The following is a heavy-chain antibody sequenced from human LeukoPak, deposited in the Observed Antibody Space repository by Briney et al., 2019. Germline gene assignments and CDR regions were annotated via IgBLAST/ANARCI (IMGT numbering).Heavy chain of an antibody. J-gene: IGHJ4*02. D-gene: IGHD3-3*01. CDR2: IYYSGST. V-gene: IGHV4-39*01. CDR1: GGSITTYSYY. Sequence: SETLSLTCPVSGGSITTYSYYWAWVRQPPGKGLEWIGSIYYSGSTYFNPSLKSRVTISVDTSKNQFSLKLSSVTAADTAVYYCARHNHAFWRMFDYWGQGTLVSVSS. CDR3: ARHNHAFWRMFDY.